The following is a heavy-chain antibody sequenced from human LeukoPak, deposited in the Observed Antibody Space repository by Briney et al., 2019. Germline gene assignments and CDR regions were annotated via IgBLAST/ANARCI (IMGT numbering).Heavy chain of an antibody. V-gene: IGHV3-11*01. D-gene: IGHD6-19*01. CDR3: AGDPLAVAGTVGA. CDR2: ISSSGSTI. Sequence: GGSLRLSCAASEFNLSDYYMTWIRQAPGKGLEWISYISSSGSTIYYADSVKGRFTISRDNAKNSLYLQMNSLRAEDTAVYYCAGDPLAVAGTVGAWGQGTLVTVSS. J-gene: IGHJ4*02. CDR1: EFNLSDYY.